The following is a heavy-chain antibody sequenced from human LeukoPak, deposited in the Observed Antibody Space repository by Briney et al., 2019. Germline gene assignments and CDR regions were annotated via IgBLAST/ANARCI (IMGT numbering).Heavy chain of an antibody. V-gene: IGHV1-18*01. D-gene: IGHD2-2*01. CDR1: GYTFTSYG. CDR2: ISAYNGNT. Sequence: ASVKVSCKASGYTFTSYGISWVRQAPGQGLEWMGWISAYNGNTNYAQKLQGRVTMTTDTSTSTAYMELRSPRSDDTAVYYCASGGLYCSSTSCYPDAFDIWGQGTMVTVSS. CDR3: ASGGLYCSSTSCYPDAFDI. J-gene: IGHJ3*02.